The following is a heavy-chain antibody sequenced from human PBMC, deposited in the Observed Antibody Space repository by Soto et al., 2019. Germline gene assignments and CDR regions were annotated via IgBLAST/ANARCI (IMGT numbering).Heavy chain of an antibody. CDR1: GGSFSGYY. CDR2: INHSGST. J-gene: IGHJ6*02. Sequence: SETLSLTCAVYGGSFSGYYWTWIRQPPGTGLEWIGEINHSGSTNYNPSLKSRVTISVDTSTNQFSLKLSSVTAADTAVYYCARGPHLRGYCSGGSCSGYYYGMDVWGQGTTVTVSS. V-gene: IGHV4-34*01. D-gene: IGHD2-15*01. CDR3: ARGPHLRGYCSGGSCSGYYYGMDV.